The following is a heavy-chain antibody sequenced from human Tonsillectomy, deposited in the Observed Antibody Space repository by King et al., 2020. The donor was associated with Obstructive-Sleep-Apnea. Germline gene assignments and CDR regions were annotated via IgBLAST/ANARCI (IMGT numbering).Heavy chain of an antibody. Sequence: EVQLVESGGGLVQPGGSLRLSCAASGFTVSSNYMSWVRQAPGKGLEWVSVIYSDGSTYYADSVKGRFTISRDNSKNTLYLQMNSLRAEDTAVYYCAGLWQQWKSEFDYWGQGTLVTVSS. J-gene: IGHJ4*02. D-gene: IGHD6-13*01. V-gene: IGHV3-66*04. CDR1: GFTVSSNY. CDR3: AGLWQQWKSEFDY. CDR2: IYSDGST.